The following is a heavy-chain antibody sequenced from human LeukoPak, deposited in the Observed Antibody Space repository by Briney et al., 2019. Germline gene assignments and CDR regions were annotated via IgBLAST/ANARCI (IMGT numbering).Heavy chain of an antibody. Sequence: ASVKVSCKASGYTFTSYGVSWVRQAPGQELEYVGWITAYNGNTNYAQKLQGRVTMTTDTSTSTAYMELRSLKSDDTAVYYCARDGPRGYFQHWGQGTLVTVSS. CDR2: ITAYNGNT. V-gene: IGHV1-18*01. CDR3: ARDGPRGYFQH. CDR1: GYTFTSYG. J-gene: IGHJ1*01. D-gene: IGHD3-16*01.